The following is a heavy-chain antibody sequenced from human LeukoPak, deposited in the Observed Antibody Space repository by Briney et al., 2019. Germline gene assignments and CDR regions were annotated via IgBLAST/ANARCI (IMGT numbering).Heavy chain of an antibody. Sequence: GGSLRLSCAASGFIFSNYAMHWVRQAPGKGLEWVAFIPYDGNSEYYADSVKGRFTISRDNSKNTLYLQMNSLRTEDTALYYCAKDEGGPTVSDYWGQGTLVTVSS. CDR1: GFIFSNYA. D-gene: IGHD4-11*01. CDR2: IPYDGNSE. J-gene: IGHJ4*02. V-gene: IGHV3-30*02. CDR3: AKDEGGPTVSDY.